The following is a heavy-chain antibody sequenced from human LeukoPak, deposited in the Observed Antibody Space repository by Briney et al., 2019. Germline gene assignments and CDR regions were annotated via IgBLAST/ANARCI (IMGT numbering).Heavy chain of an antibody. D-gene: IGHD3-10*01. Sequence: SETLSLTCTVSGGSISSSKYYWGWIRQPPGKGLEWIGTIFNSGSTYYNPSLKSRVTISVDTSKNQFSLKLSSVTAADTAVYYCARWCDYGSGMKDAFDIWGQGTMVTVSS. CDR1: GGSISSSKYY. CDR3: ARWCDYGSGMKDAFDI. V-gene: IGHV4-39*07. CDR2: IFNSGST. J-gene: IGHJ3*02.